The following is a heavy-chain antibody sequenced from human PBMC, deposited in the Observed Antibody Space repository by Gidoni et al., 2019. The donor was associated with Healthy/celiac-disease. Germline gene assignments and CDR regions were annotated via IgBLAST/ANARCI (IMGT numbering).Heavy chain of an antibody. CDR1: GFSLSTSGVG. J-gene: IGHJ4*02. Sequence: QITLKESGPTLVKPTQTLTLTCTFSGFSLSTSGVGVGWIRQPPGKALEWLALIYWDDDTRYSPSLKSRLTITKDTSKNQVVLKMTNMDPVDTATYYCAHRLAVAGTFDYWGQGTLVTVSS. CDR3: AHRLAVAGTFDY. D-gene: IGHD6-19*01. CDR2: IYWDDDT. V-gene: IGHV2-5*02.